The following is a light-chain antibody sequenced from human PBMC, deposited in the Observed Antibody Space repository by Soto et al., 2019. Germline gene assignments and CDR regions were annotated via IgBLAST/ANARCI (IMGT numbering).Light chain of an antibody. Sequence: QSALTQPRSVSGPPGQSVSISCSGTSSDDGTYNYVSWYQQHPGKAPKLMIYDVSKRPSGVPDRFSGSKSGNTASLTISGLQAEDEADYYCCSYAGGYTHAVFGGGTKVTVL. CDR3: CSYAGGYTHAV. CDR2: DVS. V-gene: IGLV2-11*01. CDR1: SSDDGTYNY. J-gene: IGLJ2*01.